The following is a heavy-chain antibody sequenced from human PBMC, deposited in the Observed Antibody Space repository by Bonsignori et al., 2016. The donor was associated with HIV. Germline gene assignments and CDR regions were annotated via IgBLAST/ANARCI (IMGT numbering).Heavy chain of an antibody. CDR2: ISWDSHTI. CDR3: ARGQPLQPSYYGLDV. Sequence: EVQLVESGGGLLQPGRSLRLSCAGSGFTFENYAMHWVRQAPGKGLEWVSGISWDSHTIRYADSVKGRFFTYRDNAGNSLYLQVNSLTPDDTALYFCARGQPLQPSYYGLDVWGQGTMVIVSS. J-gene: IGHJ6*02. V-gene: IGHV3-9*01. CDR1: GFTFENYA. D-gene: IGHD6-13*01.